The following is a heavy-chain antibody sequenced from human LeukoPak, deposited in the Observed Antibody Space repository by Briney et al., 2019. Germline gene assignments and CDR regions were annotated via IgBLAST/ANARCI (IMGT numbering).Heavy chain of an antibody. Sequence: SEILSLTCTISGASMSNYYWSWIRQPPGKRPEWMAYISDSGRDIYNPSLKSRVAISVDTSKNQFSLKVTSVTAADTAVYFCARHRRNYYGTGGSPFDFWGQGILVTVSS. J-gene: IGHJ4*02. D-gene: IGHD3-10*01. V-gene: IGHV4-59*08. CDR3: ARHRRNYYGTGGSPFDF. CDR1: GASMSNYY. CDR2: ISDSGRD.